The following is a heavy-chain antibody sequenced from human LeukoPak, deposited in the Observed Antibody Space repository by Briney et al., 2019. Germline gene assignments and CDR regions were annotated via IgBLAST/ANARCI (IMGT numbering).Heavy chain of an antibody. D-gene: IGHD1-26*01. J-gene: IGHJ6*03. V-gene: IGHV4-61*02. CDR2: IYNSWTT. Sequence: SETLSLTCTVSGDSVSSGSNYWSWIRQPAGKGLEWIGRIYNSWTTNYNPSLKSRVTISVDTSKNQFSLKLSSVTAADTAVYYCARVPRGSTVGTLPYFYYYMDVWGKGATVIVSS. CDR3: ARVPRGSTVGTLPYFYYYMDV. CDR1: GDSVSSGSNY.